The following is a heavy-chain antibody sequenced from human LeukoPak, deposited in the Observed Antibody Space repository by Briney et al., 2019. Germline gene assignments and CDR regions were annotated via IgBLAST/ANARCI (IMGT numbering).Heavy chain of an antibody. D-gene: IGHD2-21*02. CDR3: ARWVTSPHFGLDV. CDR1: GFTFNTYW. Sequence: GGSLRLSCAASGFTFNTYWMSWVRQAPGKGLEWVANIKRDASEKYYVDSVMGRFTTSRDNAKNSLFLQMNGLGGEDTAVYYCARWVTSPHFGLDVWGQGTTVTVSS. CDR2: IKRDASEK. J-gene: IGHJ6*02. V-gene: IGHV3-7*05.